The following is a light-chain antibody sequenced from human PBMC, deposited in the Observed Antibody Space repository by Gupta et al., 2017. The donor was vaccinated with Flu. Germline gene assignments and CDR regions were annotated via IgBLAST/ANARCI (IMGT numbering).Light chain of an antibody. CDR3: SSYAGSNNYV. CDR1: SSDVGGYNY. Sequence: QSALPQPPSASGSPGQSVAISCTGTSSDVGGYNYVSWYQQYPGKAPKLMIYEVTLRPSGVPDRFSGSKSGNTASLIVSGLQAEDEADYYCSSYAGSNNYVFGTGTKVTVL. V-gene: IGLV2-8*01. CDR2: EVT. J-gene: IGLJ1*01.